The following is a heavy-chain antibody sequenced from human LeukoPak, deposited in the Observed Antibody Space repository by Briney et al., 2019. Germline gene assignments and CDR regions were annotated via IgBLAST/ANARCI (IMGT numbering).Heavy chain of an antibody. V-gene: IGHV5-51*01. CDR2: IYPGDSDT. J-gene: IGHJ3*02. CDR1: GYSFTSYW. CDR3: ATYCSTTSCPDFSFDI. Sequence: GESLKISCKSSGYSFTSYWIGWVRQIPGKGLEWMGIIYPGDSDTRYSPSFQGQVTISADKSISTAYLQWSSLKASDTAMYYCATYCSTTSCPDFSFDIWGQGTMVTVSS. D-gene: IGHD2-2*01.